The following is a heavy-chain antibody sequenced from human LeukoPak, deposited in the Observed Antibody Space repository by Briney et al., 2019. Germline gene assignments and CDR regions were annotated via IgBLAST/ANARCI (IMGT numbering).Heavy chain of an antibody. CDR1: GGSLSSSSYY. V-gene: IGHV4-39*01. Sequence: SETLSLTCSVSGGSLSSSSYYWGWIRQPPGRGLEWIGNIYETGSTNYNPSLKSRVTISVDTSKNQFSLKLSSVTAADTAVYYCARGRPTYYYDSSGYYHPGSFDYWGQGTLVTVSS. D-gene: IGHD3-22*01. CDR2: IYETGST. J-gene: IGHJ4*02. CDR3: ARGRPTYYYDSSGYYHPGSFDY.